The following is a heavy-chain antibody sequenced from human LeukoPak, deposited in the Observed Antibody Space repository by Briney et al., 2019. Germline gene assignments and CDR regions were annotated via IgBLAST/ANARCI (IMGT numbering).Heavy chain of an antibody. V-gene: IGHV4-59*01. J-gene: IGHJ4*02. CDR3: ARQDYAGNSPFDN. D-gene: IGHD4-23*01. CDR1: GGSIRSYY. Sequence: SETLSLTCTVSGGSIRSYYRSRIRQPPGKGLEWIGYIYDSGNTHYSPSLKSRVSISLDTSKNHFSLKLTSVTAADTAVYYCARQDYAGNSPFDNWGQGTLVTVSS. CDR2: IYDSGNT.